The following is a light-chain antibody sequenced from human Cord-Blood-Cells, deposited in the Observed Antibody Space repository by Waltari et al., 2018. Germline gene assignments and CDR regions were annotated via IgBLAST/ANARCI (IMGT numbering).Light chain of an antibody. V-gene: IGKV1-8*01. CDR2: AAS. J-gene: IGKJ5*01. CDR3: QQYYSYPPT. CDR1: QGISSY. Sequence: AIRMTQSPSSFSAYTRDRVTLTCRASQGISSYLAWYQQKPGKAPKLLIYAASTLQSGVPSRFSGSGSGTDFTLTISCLQSEDFATYYCQQYYSYPPTFGQGTRLEIK.